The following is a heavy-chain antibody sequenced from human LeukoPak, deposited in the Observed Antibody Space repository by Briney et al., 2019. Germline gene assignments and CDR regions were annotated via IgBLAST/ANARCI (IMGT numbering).Heavy chain of an antibody. J-gene: IGHJ6*03. CDR3: ARGRVSSSTWYSTYYYYFYMDV. CDR2: FFLKGST. CDR1: GYSITSAYY. Sequence: PSETLSLTCTVSGYSITSAYYWGWIRQPPGKGLEWIGSFFLKGSTYYNPSLKSRVTISVDTSKNQFSLTLSSVTAADTAVYYCARGRVSSSTWYSTYYYYFYMDVWGKGTTVTVSS. V-gene: IGHV4-38-2*02. D-gene: IGHD6-13*01.